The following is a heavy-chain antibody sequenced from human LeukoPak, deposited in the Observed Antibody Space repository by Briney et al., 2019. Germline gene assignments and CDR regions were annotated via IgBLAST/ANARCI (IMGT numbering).Heavy chain of an antibody. V-gene: IGHV3-23*01. D-gene: IGHD6-19*01. CDR1: GFTFSSYA. CDR2: INDNGVNT. J-gene: IGHJ6*02. CDR3: ARGSSGWSLRGYGMDV. Sequence: GGSLRLSCAASGFTFSSYAMSWVRQAPGKGLEWVSTINDNGVNTYYADSVKGRFTISRDNAKNSLYLQMNSLRAEDTAVYYCARGSSGWSLRGYGMDVWGQGTTVTVSS.